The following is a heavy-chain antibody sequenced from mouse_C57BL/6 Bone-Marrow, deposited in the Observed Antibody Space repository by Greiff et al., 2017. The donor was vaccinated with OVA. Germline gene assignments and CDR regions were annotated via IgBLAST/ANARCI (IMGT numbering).Heavy chain of an antibody. J-gene: IGHJ3*01. V-gene: IGHV14-3*01. CDR3: APIYYGTPFAY. Sequence: VQLQQSVAELVRPGASVKLSCPASGFNIKNTYIHWVKQRPEQGLEWIGRIDPANGNTKYAPKFQGKATITADTSSNTAYLQLSSLTSEDTAIYYCAPIYYGTPFAYWGQGTLVTVSA. CDR1: GFNIKNTY. CDR2: IDPANGNT. D-gene: IGHD2-1*01.